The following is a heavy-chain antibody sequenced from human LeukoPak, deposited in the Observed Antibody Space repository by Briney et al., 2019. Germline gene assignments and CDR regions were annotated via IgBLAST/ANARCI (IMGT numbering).Heavy chain of an antibody. V-gene: IGHV3-23*01. D-gene: IGHD2-21*01. Sequence: ETLSLTCTVSGGSISSSSDYWGWIRQPPGKGLEWVSAISGSGGTTYYADSVKGRFSISRDNSKNTLYLQMDSLRGEDTAVYYCAKDFRIGYSAHFDYWGQGALVTVSS. CDR2: ISGSGGTT. CDR3: AKDFRIGYSAHFDY. CDR1: GGSISSSSDY. J-gene: IGHJ4*02.